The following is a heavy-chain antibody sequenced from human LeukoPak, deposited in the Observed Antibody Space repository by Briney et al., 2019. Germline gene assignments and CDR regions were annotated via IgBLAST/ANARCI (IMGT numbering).Heavy chain of an antibody. CDR3: ARVVDIVATTFDY. V-gene: IGHV1-46*01. CDR2: INPSGGST. CDR1: GYTFTSYY. D-gene: IGHD5-12*01. J-gene: IGHJ4*02. Sequence: ASVKVSCKASGYTFTSYYMHWVRQAPGQGLEWMGIINPSGGSTSYAQKFQGRVTMTRDTSISTAYMELSRLRSDDTAVYYCARVVDIVATTFDYWGQGTLVTVSS.